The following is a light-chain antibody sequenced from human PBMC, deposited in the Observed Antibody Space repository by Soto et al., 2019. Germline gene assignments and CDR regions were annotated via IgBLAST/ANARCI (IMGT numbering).Light chain of an antibody. CDR3: SSFTASTNIV. V-gene: IGLV2-14*01. J-gene: IGLJ1*01. Sequence: SVLTQPASVSGSPGQSITISCTGTSSDVGGYNYVSWYQQHPGKAPKLMIYEVSTRPSGISNRFSGSKSGNTASLTISGLQAEDEADYYCSSFTASTNIVFGTGTKVTVL. CDR1: SSDVGGYNY. CDR2: EVS.